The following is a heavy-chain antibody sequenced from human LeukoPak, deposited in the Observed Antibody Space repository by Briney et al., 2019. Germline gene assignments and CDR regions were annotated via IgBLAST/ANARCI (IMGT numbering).Heavy chain of an antibody. V-gene: IGHV4-61*02. Sequence: PSETLSLTCTVSGGSISSGSYYWSWIRQPVGKGLEWIGRIYTSGSTNYNPSLKSRVTISVDTSKNQFSLKLSSVTAADTAVYYCARARGRGYSGYELYFDYWGQGTLVTVSS. CDR2: IYTSGST. CDR1: GGSISSGSYY. J-gene: IGHJ4*02. D-gene: IGHD5-12*01. CDR3: ARARGRGYSGYELYFDY.